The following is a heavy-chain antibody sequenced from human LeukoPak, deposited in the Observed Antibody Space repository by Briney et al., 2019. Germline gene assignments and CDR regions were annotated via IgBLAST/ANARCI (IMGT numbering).Heavy chain of an antibody. CDR1: GLSVSSNF. CDR2: IYGDGST. V-gene: IGHV3-53*01. J-gene: IGHJ4*02. CDR3: AKHNILELLQGFDY. Sequence: GGSLRLSCAATGLSVSSNFMSWVRQAPGKGLEWVSVIYGDGSTYYADSVKGRFTISRDNSKNTLYLQMNSLRAEDTAVYYCAKHNILELLQGFDYWGQGTLVTVSS. D-gene: IGHD1-7*01.